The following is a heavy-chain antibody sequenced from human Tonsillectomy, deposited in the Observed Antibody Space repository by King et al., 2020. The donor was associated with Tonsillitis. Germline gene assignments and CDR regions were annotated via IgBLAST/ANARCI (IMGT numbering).Heavy chain of an antibody. CDR3: ARHKSNSGSGSYFAEIDY. CDR1: GYSFTNYW. Sequence: QLVQSGAEVKKPGESLKISCQGTGYSFTNYWIGWVRQMPGKGLEWMGIIYPGDSDTRYGQSFQGQVTISADKSISTAYLQWSGLKASDTAMYYCARHKSNSGSGSYFAEIDYWGQGTLLTVSS. D-gene: IGHD3-10*01. J-gene: IGHJ4*02. V-gene: IGHV5-51*01. CDR2: IYPGDSDT.